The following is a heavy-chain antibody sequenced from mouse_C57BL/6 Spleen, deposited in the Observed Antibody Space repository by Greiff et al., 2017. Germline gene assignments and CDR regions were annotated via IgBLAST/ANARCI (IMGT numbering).Heavy chain of an antibody. D-gene: IGHD3-2*02. CDR2: ISSGGSYT. CDR3: ARQDSSGFAY. J-gene: IGHJ3*01. CDR1: GFTFSSYG. Sequence: EVKLVESGGDLVKPGGSLKLSCAASGFTFSSYGMSWVRQTPDKRLEWVATISSGGSYTYYPDSVKGRFTIARDNAKNTLYLQMSRLKSEDTAMYYCARQDSSGFAYWGQGTLVTVSA. V-gene: IGHV5-6*01.